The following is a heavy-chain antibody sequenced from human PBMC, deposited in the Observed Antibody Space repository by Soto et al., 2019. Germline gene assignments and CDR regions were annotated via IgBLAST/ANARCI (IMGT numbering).Heavy chain of an antibody. CDR1: GYTFTSYV. Sequence: QVRLVQSGAEVKKPGASVKVSCKASGYTFTSYVLHWVRQAPGQRPEWMGWINAGNGNTKYSQNFQGRVTISKNTCASTVYMELRSLKSEDTAVYYCARDRTYYGDYMGDYWGQGTLVAVSS. J-gene: IGHJ4*02. V-gene: IGHV1-3*01. CDR3: ARDRTYYGDYMGDY. D-gene: IGHD4-17*01. CDR2: INAGNGNT.